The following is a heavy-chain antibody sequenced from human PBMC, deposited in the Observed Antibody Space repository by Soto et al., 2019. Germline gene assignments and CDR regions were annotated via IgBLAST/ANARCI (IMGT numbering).Heavy chain of an antibody. V-gene: IGHV1-69*13. D-gene: IGHD6-19*01. CDR2: IIPIFGTA. CDR3: ARDRTAYSSGWYYAY. J-gene: IGHJ4*02. Sequence: SVKVSCKASGGTFSSYAISWVRQAPGQGLEWMGGIIPIFGTANYAQKFQGRVTITADESTSTAYMELSSPRSEDTAVYYCARDRTAYSSGWYYAYWGQGTLVTVSS. CDR1: GGTFSSYA.